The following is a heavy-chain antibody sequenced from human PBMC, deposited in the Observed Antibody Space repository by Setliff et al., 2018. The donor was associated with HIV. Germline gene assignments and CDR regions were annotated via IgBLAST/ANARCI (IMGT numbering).Heavy chain of an antibody. CDR2: IIPILAIA. J-gene: IGHJ3*01. V-gene: IGHV1-69*10. D-gene: IGHD1-26*01. Sequence: ASVKVSCKASGDMPITDAITWVRQAPGQGLEWVGGIIPILAIANYAQKFQGRVPIIADKSTGAGYMELTSLRSDDTAVYYCARSRVGGHNQIPDALHLWGQGTVVSVAT. CDR1: GDMPITDA. CDR3: ARSRVGGHNQIPDALHL.